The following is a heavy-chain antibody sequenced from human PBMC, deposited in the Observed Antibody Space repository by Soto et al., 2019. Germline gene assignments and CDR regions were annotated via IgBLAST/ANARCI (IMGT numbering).Heavy chain of an antibody. CDR3: ARLYYYDSSGSTPIAFVGSYYYYGMDV. Sequence: SETLSLTCAVYGGSFSGYYWSWIRQPPGKGLEWIGEINHSGSTNYNPSLKSRVTISVDTSKNQFSLKLSSVTAADTAVYYCARLYYYDSSGSTPIAFVGSYYYYGMDVWGQGTTVTVSS. CDR1: GGSFSGYY. CDR2: INHSGST. J-gene: IGHJ6*02. D-gene: IGHD3-22*01. V-gene: IGHV4-34*01.